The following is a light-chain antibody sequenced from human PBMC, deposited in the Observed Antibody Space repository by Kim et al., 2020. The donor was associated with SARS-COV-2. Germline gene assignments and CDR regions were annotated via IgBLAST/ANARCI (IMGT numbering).Light chain of an antibody. J-gene: IGLJ3*02. CDR1: RGSIASNY. CDR2: EDN. CDR3: QSYDSSNHWV. V-gene: IGLV6-57*03. Sequence: TVPSACTRSRGSIASNYVQWYQQRPGSAPTTVIYEDNQRPSGVPDRFSGSIDSSSNSASLTISGLKTEDEADYYCQSYDSSNHWVFGGGTQLTVL.